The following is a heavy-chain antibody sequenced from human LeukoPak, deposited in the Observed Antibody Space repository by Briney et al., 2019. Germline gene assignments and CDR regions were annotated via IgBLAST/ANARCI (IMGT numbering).Heavy chain of an antibody. V-gene: IGHV4-39*01. CDR3: ARTSSTSCCFFDY. CDR2: IYYSGST. D-gene: IGHD2-2*01. Sequence: XTVSGGSISXSSYYWGWIRQPPGRGLEWXXSIYYSGSTYYNPSLKSRVTTSVDTSKNQFSLKLSSVTAADTAVYYCARTSSTSCCFFDYWGQGTLVTVSS. J-gene: IGHJ4*02. CDR1: GGSISXSSYY.